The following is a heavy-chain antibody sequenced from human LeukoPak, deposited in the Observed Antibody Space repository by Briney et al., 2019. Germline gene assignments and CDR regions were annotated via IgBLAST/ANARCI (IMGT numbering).Heavy chain of an antibody. J-gene: IGHJ4*02. D-gene: IGHD6-13*01. CDR3: AKDLRSSSGRGPFDY. Sequence: GGSLRLSCAASGFTFGSSAMSWVRQAPGKGPEWVSTFSRSSPDTYYADSVKGRFTIFRDNSKNTLYLQMNSLRAEDTAVYCCAKDLRSSSGRGPFDYWGQGTLVTV. CDR2: FSRSSPDT. V-gene: IGHV3-23*01. CDR1: GFTFGSSA.